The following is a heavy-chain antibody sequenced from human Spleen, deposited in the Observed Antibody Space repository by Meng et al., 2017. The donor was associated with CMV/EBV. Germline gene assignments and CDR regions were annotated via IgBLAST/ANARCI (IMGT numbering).Heavy chain of an antibody. CDR3: ARNFPFTSFSDFDYYYYAMDV. V-gene: IGHV3-74*01. CDR1: GFTFSSYW. J-gene: IGHJ6*02. Sequence: GESLKISCAASGFTFSSYWIHWVRQAPGKGLVWVSRINSDGSSTSYADSVKGRFTISRDNAKNTLYLQMNSLRAEDTAVYYCARNFPFTSFSDFDYYYYAMDVWGQGTTVTVSS. D-gene: IGHD3-3*01. CDR2: INSDGSST.